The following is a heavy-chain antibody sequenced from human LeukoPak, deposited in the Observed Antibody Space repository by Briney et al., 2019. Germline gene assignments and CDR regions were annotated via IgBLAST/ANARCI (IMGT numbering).Heavy chain of an antibody. J-gene: IGHJ4*02. CDR2: ISGYNGNT. V-gene: IGHV1-18*01. D-gene: IGHD3-22*01. CDR1: GYTFSNYY. Sequence: ASVKVACKASGYTFSNYYITWVRQAPGQGLEWMGWISGYNGNTNYAQTLQGRVTMTTDTSTSTAYMELRSLRSDDTAVYYCAKAMGPKWLLLFDYWGQGTLVTVSS. CDR3: AKAMGPKWLLLFDY.